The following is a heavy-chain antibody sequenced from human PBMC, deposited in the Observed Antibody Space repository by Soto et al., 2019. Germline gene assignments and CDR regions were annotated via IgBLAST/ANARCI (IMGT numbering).Heavy chain of an antibody. CDR2: INHSGST. CDR3: ARAGGLITSHTNFDY. CDR1: GGSFSGYY. V-gene: IGHV4-34*01. J-gene: IGHJ4*02. D-gene: IGHD3-16*01. Sequence: SETLSLTCAVYGGSFSGYYWSWIRQPPGKGLEWIGEINHSGSTNYNPSLKSRVTISVDTSKNQFSLKLSSVTAADTAVYYCARAGGLITSHTNFDYWGQGTLVTVSS.